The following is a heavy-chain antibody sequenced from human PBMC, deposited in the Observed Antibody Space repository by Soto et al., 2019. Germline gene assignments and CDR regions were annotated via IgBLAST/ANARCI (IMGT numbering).Heavy chain of an antibody. CDR2: IYHSETT. V-gene: IGHV4-59*08. CDR3: ARRLAGSYGQIDD. J-gene: IGHJ4*02. D-gene: IGHD1-26*01. Sequence: QVQLQESGPGLVKPSETLSLTCTVSGGSISGYYWNWIRQPPGKGLEWIGYIYHSETTNYNPSLKRRVIISVDTSKNQFPLKLSSVTAADPAVYYCARRLAGSYGQIDDWGQGTLITVSS. CDR1: GGSISGYY.